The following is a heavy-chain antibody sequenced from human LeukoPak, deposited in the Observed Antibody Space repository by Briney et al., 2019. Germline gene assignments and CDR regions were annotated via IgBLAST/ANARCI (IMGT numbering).Heavy chain of an antibody. D-gene: IGHD3-22*01. J-gene: IGHJ4*02. V-gene: IGHV4-4*07. Sequence: KPSETLSLTCTVSGGSITGYYWSWVRQPAGKGLEWIGRIYTSGSTNYNPSLKSRVTISVDTSKNQFSLNLNSVTAADTAVYYCALWGYFDSSGRHFWGQGTLVTVSS. CDR2: IYTSGST. CDR3: ALWGYFDSSGRHF. CDR1: GGSITGYY.